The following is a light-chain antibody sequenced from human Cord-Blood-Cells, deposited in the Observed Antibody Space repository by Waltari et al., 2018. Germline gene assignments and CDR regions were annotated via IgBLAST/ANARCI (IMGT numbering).Light chain of an antibody. CDR1: KTVSSN. CDR3: QQYNNWPLLT. Sequence: EIVITQPPAPLSVSPGERATLYCRARKTVSSNLAWYQQKPGQAPRLLIYGASTRATGIPARFSGSGSGTEFTLTISSLQSEDFAVYYCQQYNNWPLLTFGGGTKVEIK. CDR2: GAS. V-gene: IGKV3-15*01. J-gene: IGKJ4*01.